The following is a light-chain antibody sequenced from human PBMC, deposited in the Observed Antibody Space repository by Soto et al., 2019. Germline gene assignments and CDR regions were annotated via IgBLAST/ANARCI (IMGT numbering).Light chain of an antibody. CDR2: GAS. Sequence: EIVMTQSPATLSVSPGERATLSCRASQSVSSNLAWYQQKPGQAPRLLIYGASTRATGISARFSGSRSGTEFTLNISSLQSEDFAVYYCQQYNKWPPTFGQGTRLEIK. J-gene: IGKJ5*01. V-gene: IGKV3-15*01. CDR1: QSVSSN. CDR3: QQYNKWPPT.